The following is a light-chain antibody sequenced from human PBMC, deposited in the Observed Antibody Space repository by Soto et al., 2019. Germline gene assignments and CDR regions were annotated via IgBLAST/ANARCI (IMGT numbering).Light chain of an antibody. CDR3: QHYVERSPIT. J-gene: IGKJ5*01. Sequence: EIVMTQAPGTLSLSPGERSTLSCRASQSVSIRLAWYQQKPGQAPRLLISGASSRATGIPDRFSGSGSGTDFTLTISRLEPEDFALYYCQHYVERSPITFGQGTRLEI. CDR2: GAS. CDR1: QSVSIR. V-gene: IGKV3-20*01.